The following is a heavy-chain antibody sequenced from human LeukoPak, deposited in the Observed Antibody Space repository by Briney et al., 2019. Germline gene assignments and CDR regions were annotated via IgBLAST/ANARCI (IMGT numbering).Heavy chain of an antibody. CDR2: MNPNSGNT. D-gene: IGHD2-2*01. CDR3: ARGGYCSSTSCYLSYGMDV. Sequence: ASVKVSCKASGYTFTSYDINWVRQATGQGLEWMGWMNPNSGNTGYAQKFQGRVTMTRNTCISTAYMELSSLRSEDTAVYYCARGGYCSSTSCYLSYGMDVWGQGTTVTVSS. CDR1: GYTFTSYD. J-gene: IGHJ6*02. V-gene: IGHV1-8*01.